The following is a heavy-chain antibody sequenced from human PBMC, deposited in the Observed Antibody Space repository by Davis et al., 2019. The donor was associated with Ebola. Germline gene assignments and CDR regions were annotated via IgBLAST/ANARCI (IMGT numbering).Heavy chain of an antibody. Sequence: PWGSLRLSCAASGFTFSRYWMPWVRQAPGQGLVWVSRINSDGSSTSYADSVKIRFTISRDNAKNTLYLQMNSLRAEDRDVYYSARVTSGYYKEEDYFDYWGKGTLVTVSS. V-gene: IGHV3-74*01. CDR1: GFTFSRYW. CDR2: INSDGSST. D-gene: IGHD3-22*01. J-gene: IGHJ4*02. CDR3: ARVTSGYYKEEDYFDY.